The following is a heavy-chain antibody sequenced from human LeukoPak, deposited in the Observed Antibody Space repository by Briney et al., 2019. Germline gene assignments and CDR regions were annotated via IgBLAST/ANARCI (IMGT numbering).Heavy chain of an antibody. V-gene: IGHV4-61*02. CDR1: GGSISSGSYY. Sequence: PSETLSLTCTVSGGSISSGSYYWSWIRQPAGKGLEWIGRIYTSGSTNYNPSLKSRVTVSVDTSKNQFSLKLSSLTAADTAVYYCARRRRYYDSSGYYYAYFDYWGQGTLVTVSS. D-gene: IGHD3-22*01. CDR2: IYTSGST. J-gene: IGHJ4*02. CDR3: ARRRRYYDSSGYYYAYFDY.